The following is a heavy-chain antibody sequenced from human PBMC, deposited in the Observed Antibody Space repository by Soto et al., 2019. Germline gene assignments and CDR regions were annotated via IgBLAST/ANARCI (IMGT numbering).Heavy chain of an antibody. D-gene: IGHD3-10*01. CDR2: ISGSSDTI. Sequence: PGGSLRLSYAASGLSLSTYSLNWVRQAPRKGLEWVSYISGSSDTIYYADSVKGRFTISRDNAKNSLYLQMNSLRDDDTAVYFCARGFDLQYGMDVWGQGTTVTVSS. V-gene: IGHV3-48*02. CDR3: ARGFDLQYGMDV. J-gene: IGHJ6*02. CDR1: GLSLSTYS.